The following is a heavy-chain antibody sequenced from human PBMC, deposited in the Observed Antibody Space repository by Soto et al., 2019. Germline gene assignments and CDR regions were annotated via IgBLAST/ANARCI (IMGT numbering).Heavy chain of an antibody. V-gene: IGHV3-33*01. CDR2: IWYDGSNK. Sequence: GGSLRLSCAASGFTFSSYGMHWVRQAPGKGLEWVAVIWYDGSNKYYADSVKGRFTISRDNSKNTLYLQMDSLRAEDTAVYYCARGTDYYDSSGSFPFDYWGQGTLVTVSS. J-gene: IGHJ4*02. CDR1: GFTFSSYG. D-gene: IGHD3-22*01. CDR3: ARGTDYYDSSGSFPFDY.